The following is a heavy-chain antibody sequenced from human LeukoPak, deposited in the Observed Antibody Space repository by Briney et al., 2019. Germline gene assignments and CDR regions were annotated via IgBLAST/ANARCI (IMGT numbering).Heavy chain of an antibody. CDR3: ARASSGRYCSGGSCYNGGFDY. Sequence: SQTLSLTCAISGDSVSSNSAAWNWFRQSPSRGLEWLGRTYYRSKWYNDYAVSVKSRITINPDTSKNQFSLQLNSVTPEDTAVYYCARASSGRYCSGGSCYNGGFDYWGQGTLVTVSS. V-gene: IGHV6-1*01. CDR1: GDSVSSNSAA. J-gene: IGHJ4*02. D-gene: IGHD2-15*01. CDR2: TYYRSKWYN.